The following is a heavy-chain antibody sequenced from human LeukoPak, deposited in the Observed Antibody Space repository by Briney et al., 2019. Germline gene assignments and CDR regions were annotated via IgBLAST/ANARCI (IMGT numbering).Heavy chain of an antibody. J-gene: IGHJ4*02. D-gene: IGHD4-23*01. CDR1: GYTFTSYG. V-gene: IGHV1-18*01. Sequence: GASVKVSCRASGYTFTSYGISWVRQAPGQGGEWMGWISAYNGNTNYAQKLQGRVTMTTDTSTSTAYMELRSLRSDDTAVYYCARASRNGGNPADWGQGTLVTVSS. CDR2: ISAYNGNT. CDR3: ARASRNGGNPAD.